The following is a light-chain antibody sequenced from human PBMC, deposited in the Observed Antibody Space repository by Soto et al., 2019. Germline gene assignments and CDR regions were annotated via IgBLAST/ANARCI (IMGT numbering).Light chain of an antibody. CDR2: GAS. CDR3: QQYGSSPLT. Sequence: EIVLTQSPGTLSLSPGERATLSCRASQTMRSSHLAWYQQKPGQAPRLLIYGASTRTFDVPDRFSGSGSGTNFTLTISRLEPEDFAVYYCQQYGSSPLTFGGGTKVDIK. J-gene: IGKJ4*01. CDR1: QTMRSSH. V-gene: IGKV3-20*01.